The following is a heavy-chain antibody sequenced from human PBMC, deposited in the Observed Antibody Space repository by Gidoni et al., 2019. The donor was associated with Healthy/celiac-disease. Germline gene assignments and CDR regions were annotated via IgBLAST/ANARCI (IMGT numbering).Heavy chain of an antibody. V-gene: IGHV3-23*01. Sequence: EVQLLASVGGLVQPGGSLILSCPASGFTFSSYAMSWVRQAPGKGLEWVSAISGSGGSTYYAESGKGRYTISRDNSKNTLYLQMNSLRAEDTAVYYCAKDGRHMDYKGHIDYWGQGTLVTVSS. D-gene: IGHD1-1*01. CDR1: GFTFSSYA. J-gene: IGHJ4*02. CDR3: AKDGRHMDYKGHIDY. CDR2: ISGSGGST.